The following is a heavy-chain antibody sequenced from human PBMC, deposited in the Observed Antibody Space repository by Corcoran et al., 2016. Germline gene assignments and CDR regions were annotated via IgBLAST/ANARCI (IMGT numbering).Heavy chain of an antibody. J-gene: IGHJ4*02. CDR2: INHSGST. CDR1: GGSFSGYY. Sequence: QVQLQQWGAGLLKPSETLSLTCAVYGGSFSGYYWSWIRQPPGKGLEWIGEINHSGSTNYNPSLKSRVTISVDTSKNQFSLKLSSVTAADTAVYYCARAKTVALGRGFDYWGQGTLVTVSS. CDR3: ARAKTVALGRGFDY. V-gene: IGHV4-34*01. D-gene: IGHD2-15*01.